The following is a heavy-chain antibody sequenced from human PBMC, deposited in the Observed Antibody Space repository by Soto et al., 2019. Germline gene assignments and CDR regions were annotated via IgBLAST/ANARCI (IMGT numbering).Heavy chain of an antibody. CDR3: ARDRCSTSCYVNY. V-gene: IGHV3-64*01. CDR1: GFTFSSYA. D-gene: IGHD2-2*01. J-gene: IGHJ4*02. CDR2: ISSNGGST. Sequence: EVQLVESGGGLVQPGGSLRLSCAASGFTFSSYAMHWVRQAPGKGLEYVSAISSNGGSTYYANSVKGRFTISRDNSKNPLYLQMGSLRAEDMAVYYCARDRCSTSCYVNYWGQGTLVTVSS.